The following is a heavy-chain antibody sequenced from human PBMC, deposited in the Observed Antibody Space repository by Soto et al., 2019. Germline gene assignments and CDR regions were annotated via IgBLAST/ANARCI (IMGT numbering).Heavy chain of an antibody. CDR2: IIPISETT. D-gene: IGHD2-2*01. Sequence: QVQLVQSGAEVKEPGSSVKVSCKASGGTFSSYAISWVRQAPGQGLEWMGGIIPISETTNYAQKFQGRVTITADESKSTAYMELSSLRSEDTAVYYCPRSQGSSTSLEIYYYYYYGMDVWGQGTTVTVSS. CDR3: PRSQGSSTSLEIYYYYYYGMDV. CDR1: GGTFSSYA. V-gene: IGHV1-69*01. J-gene: IGHJ6*02.